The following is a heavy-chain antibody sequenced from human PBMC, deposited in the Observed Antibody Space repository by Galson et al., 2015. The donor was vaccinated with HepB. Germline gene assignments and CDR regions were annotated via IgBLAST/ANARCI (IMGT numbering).Heavy chain of an antibody. D-gene: IGHD2-21*02. CDR3: ARERIAYCGGDCYPDY. Sequence: SLRLSCAASGFTFSSYAMHWARQAPGKGLEWVAVISYDGSNKYYADSVKGRFTISRDNSKNTLYLQMNSLRAEDTAVYYCARERIAYCGGDCYPDYWGQGTLVTVSS. CDR1: GFTFSSYA. J-gene: IGHJ4*02. CDR2: ISYDGSNK. V-gene: IGHV3-30*04.